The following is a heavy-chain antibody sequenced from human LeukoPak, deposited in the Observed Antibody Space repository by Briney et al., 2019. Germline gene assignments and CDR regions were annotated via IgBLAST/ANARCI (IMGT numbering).Heavy chain of an antibody. D-gene: IGHD5-12*01. CDR2: ISVSGGST. V-gene: IGHV3-23*01. CDR3: ATLGAYDRFDS. Sequence: GGSLRLSCAASGFTFSSYGMSWVRQAPGKGLEWVAAISVSGGSTNYADSVKGRFTISRDNSKNTLYLQMNSLRAEDTAVYYCATLGAYDRFDSWGQGTLVTVSS. J-gene: IGHJ4*02. CDR1: GFTFSSYG.